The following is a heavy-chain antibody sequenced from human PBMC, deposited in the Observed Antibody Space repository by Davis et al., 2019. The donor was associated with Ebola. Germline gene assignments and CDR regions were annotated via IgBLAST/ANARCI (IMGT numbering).Heavy chain of an antibody. J-gene: IGHJ6*02. V-gene: IGHV1-3*01. CDR3: AKDSTVTTLGYYYGMDV. CDR1: GYTFTSYD. CDR2: INAGNGNT. Sequence: AASVKVSCKASGYTFTSYDINWVRQATGQRLEWMGWINAGNGNTKYSQKFQVRVTITRDTSASTAYMELSSLRSEDTAVYYCAKDSTVTTLGYYYGMDVWGQGTTVTVSS. D-gene: IGHD4-11*01.